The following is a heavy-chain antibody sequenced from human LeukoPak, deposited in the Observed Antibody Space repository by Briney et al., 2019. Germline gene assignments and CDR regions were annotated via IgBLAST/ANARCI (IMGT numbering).Heavy chain of an antibody. V-gene: IGHV3-23*01. D-gene: IGHD2-2*01. Sequence: GGSLRLSCAASGFTFSSSWIRWVRQAPGKGLEWVSAISGSGGSTYYADSVKGRFTISRDNSKNTLYLQMNSLRAEDTAVYYCAKGYCSSTSCYVGILDYWGQGTLVTVSS. J-gene: IGHJ4*02. CDR2: ISGSGGST. CDR3: AKGYCSSTSCYVGILDY. CDR1: GFTFSSSW.